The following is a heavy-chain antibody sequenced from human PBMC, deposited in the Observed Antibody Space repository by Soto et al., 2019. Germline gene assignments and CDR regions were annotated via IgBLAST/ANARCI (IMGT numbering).Heavy chain of an antibody. CDR2: ITYDGGSE. CDR1: GFTLSSCG. Sequence: QVQVVESGGGVVQPGRSLRLSCVASGFTLSSCGMHWVRQAPGKGLEWVGVITYDGGSEHYADFVKGRFTISRDSSENTVYLQMNSLRVEDSAVYYCAKEQSSGYYRVVDYWGQGTLVTVSS. D-gene: IGHD6-19*01. J-gene: IGHJ4*02. V-gene: IGHV3-30*18. CDR3: AKEQSSGYYRVVDY.